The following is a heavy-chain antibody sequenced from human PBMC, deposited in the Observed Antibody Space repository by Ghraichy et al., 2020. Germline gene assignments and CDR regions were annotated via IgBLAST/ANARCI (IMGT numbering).Heavy chain of an antibody. CDR2: INHSGST. Sequence: SETLSLTCAVYGGSFSGYYWSWIRQPPGKGLEWIGEINHSGSTNYNPSLKSRVTISVDTSKNQFSLKLSSVTAADTAVYYCARGTRTIFGVVIITDYWGQGTLVTVSS. CDR3: ARGTRTIFGVVIITDY. D-gene: IGHD3-3*01. J-gene: IGHJ4*02. V-gene: IGHV4-34*01. CDR1: GGSFSGYY.